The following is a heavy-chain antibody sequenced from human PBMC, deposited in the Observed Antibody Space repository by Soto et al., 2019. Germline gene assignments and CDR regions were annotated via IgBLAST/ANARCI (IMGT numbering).Heavy chain of an antibody. CDR2: IYSSGST. J-gene: IGHJ1*01. D-gene: IGHD3-3*01. V-gene: IGHV4-30-4*01. CDR1: GGSISSDYFY. Sequence: SETLSLTCTVSGGSISSDYFYWTWIRQPPGKGLEWIGYIYSSGSTSYNPSLKSRLTMSLDTSRNQLSLKLSSVTSADTAVYYCARDLYYWSRCWAQRTLVTVSS. CDR3: ARDLYYWSRC.